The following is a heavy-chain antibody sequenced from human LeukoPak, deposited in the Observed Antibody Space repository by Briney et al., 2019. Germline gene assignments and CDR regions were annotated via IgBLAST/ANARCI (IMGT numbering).Heavy chain of an antibody. CDR2: IYHSGST. J-gene: IGHJ4*02. D-gene: IGHD3-10*01. CDR3: ARQSNVLLWFGESLFDY. V-gene: IGHV4-4*02. Sequence: SETLSLTCAVSGGSISSNNWWSWVRQPPGKGLEWIGEIYHSGSTNCNPSLKSRVTISVDTSKNQFSLKLSSVTAADTAVYYCARQSNVLLWFGESLFDYWGQGTLVTVSS. CDR1: GGSISSNNW.